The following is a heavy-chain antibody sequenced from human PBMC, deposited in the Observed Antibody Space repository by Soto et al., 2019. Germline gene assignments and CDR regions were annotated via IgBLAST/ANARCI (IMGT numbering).Heavy chain of an antibody. CDR2: INGGGDST. Sequence: GGSLRLSCEVSGFTFSSYGMSWVRQAPGKGLVWVSSINGGGDSTSYADSVKGRFTISRDNAKNTLYLQMNSLRAEDTAVYYCAREYSSSRYFDYWGQGTLVTVSS. V-gene: IGHV3-74*01. D-gene: IGHD6-13*01. J-gene: IGHJ4*02. CDR1: GFTFSSYG. CDR3: AREYSSSRYFDY.